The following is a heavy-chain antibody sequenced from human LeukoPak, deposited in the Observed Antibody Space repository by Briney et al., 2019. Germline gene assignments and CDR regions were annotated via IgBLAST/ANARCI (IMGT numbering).Heavy chain of an antibody. V-gene: IGHV3-21*01. CDR1: GFTFSSYS. CDR3: ARDPAESDY. Sequence: GGSLRLSCAASGFTFSSYSMNWVRQAPGKGLEWVSSISSSSSYIYYADSVKGRFTISRDNTKNSLYLRMNSLRAEDTAVYYCARDPAESDYWGQGTLVTVSS. CDR2: ISSSSSYI. J-gene: IGHJ4*02.